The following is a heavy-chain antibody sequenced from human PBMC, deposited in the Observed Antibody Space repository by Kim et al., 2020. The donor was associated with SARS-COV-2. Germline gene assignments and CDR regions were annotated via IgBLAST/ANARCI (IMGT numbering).Heavy chain of an antibody. CDR3: ASYDILTGPLDAFDI. D-gene: IGHD3-9*01. CDR1: GDSVSTNSAA. V-gene: IGHV6-1*01. CDR2: TYYRSKWYN. Sequence: SQTLSLTCAISGDSVSTNSAAWNWIRQSPSTGLEWLGRTYYRSKWYNDYAVSVKSRITINPDTSKNQFSLQLNSVTPEDTAVYYCASYDILTGPLDAFDIWGQGTMVTVSS. J-gene: IGHJ3*02.